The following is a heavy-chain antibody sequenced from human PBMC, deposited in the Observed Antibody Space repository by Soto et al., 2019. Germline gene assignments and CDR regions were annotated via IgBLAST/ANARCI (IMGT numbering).Heavy chain of an antibody. CDR1: GFTFSSYG. V-gene: IGHV3-30*18. J-gene: IGHJ4*02. CDR3: AKDRGGNSASSDY. D-gene: IGHD2-21*02. CDR2: ISYDGSNK. Sequence: SLRLSCAASGFTFSSYGMHWVRQAPGKGLEWVAVISYDGSNKYYADSVKGRFTISRDNSKNTLYLQMNSLRAEDTAVYYCAKDRGGNSASSDYWGQGTLVTVSS.